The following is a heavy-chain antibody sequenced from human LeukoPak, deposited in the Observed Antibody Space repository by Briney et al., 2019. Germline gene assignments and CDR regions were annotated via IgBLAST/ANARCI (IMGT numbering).Heavy chain of an antibody. CDR2: ISSSGSTI. Sequence: GALRLSCAASGFTFSSYEMNWVRQAPGKGLEWVSYISSSGSTIYYADSVRGRFTISRDNAKNSLYLQMNSLRAEDTAVYYCARLGISGYSSSWYNLWGQGTLVTVSS. CDR3: ARLGISGYSSSWYNL. CDR1: GFTFSSYE. J-gene: IGHJ4*02. V-gene: IGHV3-48*03. D-gene: IGHD6-13*01.